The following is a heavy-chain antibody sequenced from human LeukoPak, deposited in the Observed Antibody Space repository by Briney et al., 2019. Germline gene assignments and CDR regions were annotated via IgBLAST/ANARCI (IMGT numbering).Heavy chain of an antibody. CDR2: ISNNGGGT. J-gene: IGHJ4*02. D-gene: IGHD1-26*01. V-gene: IGHV3-64*01. CDR3: ARGDSGSHLDY. CDR1: GFTFSSYA. Sequence: GGSLRLSCVASGFTFSSYAMHWVRQAPGKGLEYVSAISNNGGGTYYANSVKERFTSSRDNSKNTLSLQMGSLRGEDKAVYYCARGDSGSHLDYWGQGSLVTVSS.